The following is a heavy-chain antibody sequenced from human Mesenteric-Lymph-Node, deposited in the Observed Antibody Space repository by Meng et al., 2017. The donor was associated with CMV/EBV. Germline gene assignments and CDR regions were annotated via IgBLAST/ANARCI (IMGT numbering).Heavy chain of an antibody. CDR2: IKQDGSEK. J-gene: IGHJ4*02. Sequence: GGSLRLSYAASGFTFSSYWMSWVRQAPGKGLEWVANIKQDGSEKYYVDSVKGRFTISRDNAKNSLYLQMNSLRAEDTAVYYCARDGIAVAGGYFDYWGQGTLVTVSS. CDR1: GFTFSSYW. V-gene: IGHV3-7*01. D-gene: IGHD6-19*01. CDR3: ARDGIAVAGGYFDY.